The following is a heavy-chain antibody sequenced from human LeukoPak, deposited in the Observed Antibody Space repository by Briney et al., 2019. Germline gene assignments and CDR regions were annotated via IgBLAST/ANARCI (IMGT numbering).Heavy chain of an antibody. J-gene: IGHJ6*02. V-gene: IGHV3-73*01. Sequence: GGSLRLSCAASGFTFSGSAMHWVCQASGKGLEWVGRVRSKANSYATAYAASVKGRFTISRDDSKNTAYLQMNSLKTEDTAVYYCTSAPPNYYGSGSYYNVVWGQGTTVTVSS. D-gene: IGHD3-10*01. CDR2: VRSKANSYAT. CDR1: GFTFSGSA. CDR3: TSAPPNYYGSGSYYNVV.